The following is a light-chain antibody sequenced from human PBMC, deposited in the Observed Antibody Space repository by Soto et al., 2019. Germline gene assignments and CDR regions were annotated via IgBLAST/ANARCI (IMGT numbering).Light chain of an antibody. Sequence: DIQLKMSLSSLCAYNRDRVTITCRASQSIPNSLNWYQQKPGKAPKLLIYATSGLQSGVPSRFSGSGSGADFTLTISRLQREDFAAYYCQQSFSSSWTFGQGTKVDIK. V-gene: IGKV1-39*01. CDR1: QSIPNS. CDR2: ATS. J-gene: IGKJ1*01. CDR3: QQSFSSSWT.